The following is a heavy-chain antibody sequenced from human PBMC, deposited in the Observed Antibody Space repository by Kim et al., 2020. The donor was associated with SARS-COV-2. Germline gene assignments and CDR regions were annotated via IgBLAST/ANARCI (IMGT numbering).Heavy chain of an antibody. CDR2: INPGSGDT. D-gene: IGHD6-19*01. J-gene: IGHJ4*02. CDR3: AREYSSGWYVDY. V-gene: IGHV1-3*01. Sequence: ASVKVSCKASGYTFTNHAMHWVRQAPGQRLEWMGWINPGSGDTKYSQKFQGRVTFTRDTSATTAYLELSSLRSEDTAVYYCAREYSSGWYVDYWGQGTLVAVSS. CDR1: GYTFTNHA.